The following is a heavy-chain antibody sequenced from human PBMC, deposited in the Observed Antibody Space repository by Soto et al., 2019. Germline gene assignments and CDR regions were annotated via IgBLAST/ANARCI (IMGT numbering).Heavy chain of an antibody. J-gene: IGHJ4*02. D-gene: IGHD3-10*01. V-gene: IGHV3-30-3*01. CDR2: ISYDGSNK. CDR1: GFTFSSYA. CDR3: ARRPHGSGSVGSFDY. Sequence: QVQLVESGGGVVQPGRSLRLSCAASGFTFSSYAMHWVRQAPGKGLEWVAIISYDGSNKYYADSVKGRFTISRDNSKNPLYLQMNSLRAEDTAVYFCARRPHGSGSVGSFDYWGQGTLVTVSS.